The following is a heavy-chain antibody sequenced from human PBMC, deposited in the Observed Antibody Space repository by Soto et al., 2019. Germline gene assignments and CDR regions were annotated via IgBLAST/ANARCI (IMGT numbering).Heavy chain of an antibody. CDR1: GFTFSSYA. J-gene: IGHJ4*02. CDR3: AKVLTGYYYYFEY. V-gene: IGHV3-23*01. D-gene: IGHD3-9*01. CDR2: VGGSGEYT. Sequence: PVGSLRLSCAASGFTFSSYAMIWVRQAPGKGLEWVSGVGGSGEYTYYADSVKGRFTISRDNSKNTVYLQISSLRAEDTAVYYCAKVLTGYYYYFEYWGQGTLVTVSS.